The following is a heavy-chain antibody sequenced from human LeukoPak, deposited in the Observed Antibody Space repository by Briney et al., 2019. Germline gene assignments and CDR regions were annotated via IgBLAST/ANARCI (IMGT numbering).Heavy chain of an antibody. Sequence: PGGSLRLSCAASGFTFSSYAMSWVRQGPGKGLEWVSVISAGGGSIYYADSVKGRFTISRDNSKSTLYLQMNSLRAEDTAVYYCAKDRWATENYYFEYWGQGTLVTVSS. J-gene: IGHJ4*02. CDR2: ISAGGGSI. V-gene: IGHV3-23*01. CDR1: GFTFSSYA. CDR3: AKDRWATENYYFEY. D-gene: IGHD1-26*01.